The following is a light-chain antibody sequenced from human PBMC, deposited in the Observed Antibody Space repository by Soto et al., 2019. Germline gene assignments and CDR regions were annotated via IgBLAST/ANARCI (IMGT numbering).Light chain of an antibody. V-gene: IGKV1-5*03. CDR2: KAS. CDR3: QQYNSYSPDT. CDR1: QSISSW. Sequence: DIQMTQSPSTLSASVGDRVTITCRASQSISSWLAWYQQKPGKAPKLLIYKASSLESGVPSGFSGSGSGTEFTLTISSLQPDDFATYYCQQYNSYSPDTFGQGTKLEIK. J-gene: IGKJ2*01.